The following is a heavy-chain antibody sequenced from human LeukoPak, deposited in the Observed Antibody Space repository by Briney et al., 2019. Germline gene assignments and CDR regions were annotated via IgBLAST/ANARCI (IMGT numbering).Heavy chain of an antibody. CDR2: INHSGST. V-gene: IGHV4-34*01. CDR3: ASSQRITIFGVVNTAFNY. J-gene: IGHJ4*02. Sequence: ETLSLTFAVYGGSFSGYYWGWIRPPPGKGLEWIGEINHSGSTNYNPSLKSRVTRSVDTSKNQFSLKLSSVTAADTAVYYCASSQRITIFGVVNTAFNYWGQGTLVTVSS. CDR1: GGSFSGYY. D-gene: IGHD3-3*01.